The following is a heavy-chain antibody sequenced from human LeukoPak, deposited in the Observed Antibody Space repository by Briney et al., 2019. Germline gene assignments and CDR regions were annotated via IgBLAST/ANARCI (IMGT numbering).Heavy chain of an antibody. V-gene: IGHV1-69*04. CDR2: IIPILGIA. Sequence: SVKVSCKASGGTFSSYTISWVRQAPGQGLEWRGRIIPILGIANYAQKFQGRVTITADKSTSTAYMELSSLRSEDTAVYYCARDRGSYSPFDYWGQGTLVTVSS. CDR1: GGTFSSYT. CDR3: ARDRGSYSPFDY. D-gene: IGHD1-26*01. J-gene: IGHJ4*02.